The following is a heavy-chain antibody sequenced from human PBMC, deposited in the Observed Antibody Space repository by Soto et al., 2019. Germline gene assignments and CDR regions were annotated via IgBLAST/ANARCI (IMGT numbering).Heavy chain of an antibody. D-gene: IGHD6-6*01. J-gene: IGHJ4*02. CDR1: GITFTTYG. Sequence: QVQLVQSGGGVIQPGKSLRLSCAASGITFTTYGMHWVRQTPGKGLEWVAVVSYDGSHTYYADSVKGRFTISRDDSKNTLYLQMNSLRVEDTAVYYCAKEMYPRTVLDSSSPWGDYWGQGTLVTVSS. CDR2: VSYDGSHT. CDR3: AKEMYPRTVLDSSSPWGDY. V-gene: IGHV3-30*18.